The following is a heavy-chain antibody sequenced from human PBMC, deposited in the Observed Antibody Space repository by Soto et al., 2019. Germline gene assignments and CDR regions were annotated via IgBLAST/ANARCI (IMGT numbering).Heavy chain of an antibody. Sequence: GGSLRLSCAASGFTFSSYGMHWVRQAPGKGLEWVAVIWYDGSNKYYADSVKGRFTISRDNSKNTLYLQMNSLRAEDTAVYYCAREADTMVRGVIGWFDPWGQGTLVTVSS. CDR3: AREADTMVRGVIGWFDP. CDR1: GFTFSSYG. J-gene: IGHJ5*02. V-gene: IGHV3-33*01. D-gene: IGHD3-10*01. CDR2: IWYDGSNK.